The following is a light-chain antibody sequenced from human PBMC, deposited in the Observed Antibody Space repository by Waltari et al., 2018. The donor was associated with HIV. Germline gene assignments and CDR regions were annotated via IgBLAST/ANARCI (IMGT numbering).Light chain of an antibody. Sequence: DVQLTQSPRSLSASIGDRLTITCRASQGLSTWLAWYRQIPGNVPELLIYDASTLKSGVPSRFSGSGSGTNFSLTISGLQPEDFATYFCQQTNSFPLTFGLGT. CDR3: QQTNSFPLT. J-gene: IGKJ2*01. CDR1: QGLSTW. CDR2: DAS. V-gene: IGKV1-12*01.